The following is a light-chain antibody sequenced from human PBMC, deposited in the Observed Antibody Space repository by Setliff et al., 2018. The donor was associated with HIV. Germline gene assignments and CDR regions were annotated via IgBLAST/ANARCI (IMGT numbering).Light chain of an antibody. J-gene: IGLJ1*01. Sequence: QSVLSQPPSASGTPGQRVTISCSGSSSNIGVNVVNWYQHLPGTSPKLLIYNKYQRPSGVPDRFSGSKSGSSGSLAISGLQSEDEADYYCAVWDNGLKGYVFGTGTKVTVL. CDR2: NKY. CDR1: SSNIGVNV. CDR3: AVWDNGLKGYV. V-gene: IGLV1-44*01.